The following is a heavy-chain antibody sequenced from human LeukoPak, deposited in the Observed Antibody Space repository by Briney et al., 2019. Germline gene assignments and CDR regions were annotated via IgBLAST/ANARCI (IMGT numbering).Heavy chain of an antibody. CDR1: GFTFSDYY. D-gene: IGHD2-8*01. CDR2: ISSSGSTI. J-gene: IGHJ3*02. V-gene: IGHV3-11*04. CDR3: AREMVYAIFAFDI. Sequence: GGSLRLSCAASGFTFSDYYMSWIRQAPGKGLEWVSYISSSGSTIYYADSVKGRFTISRDNAKNSLYLQMNSLRAEDTAVYYCAREMVYAIFAFDIWGQGTMVTVSS.